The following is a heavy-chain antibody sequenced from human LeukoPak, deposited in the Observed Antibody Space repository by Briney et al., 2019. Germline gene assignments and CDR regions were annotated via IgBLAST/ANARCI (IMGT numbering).Heavy chain of an antibody. J-gene: IGHJ4*02. D-gene: IGHD2-21*01. Sequence: GGSLRLSCAASGFTLSSYAMSWVRQAPGKGLEWVSAISGSGGSTYYADSVKGRFTISRDNSKNTLYLQMNSLRAEDTAVYYCAKDREGIVVVIGDWGQGTLVTVSS. CDR1: GFTLSSYA. CDR3: AKDREGIVVVIGD. V-gene: IGHV3-23*01. CDR2: ISGSGGST.